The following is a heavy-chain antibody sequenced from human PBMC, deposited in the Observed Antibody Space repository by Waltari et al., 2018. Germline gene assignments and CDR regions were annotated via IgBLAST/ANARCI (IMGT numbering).Heavy chain of an antibody. J-gene: IGHJ6*03. CDR3: ARYWTGTESADYMDV. Sequence: QVQLVQSGPEVREPGASLRVPCKASDYPIAPSGSSWVAQAPGQGLEWMGWISLYNGKRNYAQKFQGRVTMTTDISTNTAYMELRSLRSDDTAVYYCARYWTGTESADYMDVWGEGTTVTVSS. V-gene: IGHV1-18*04. CDR1: DYPIAPSG. CDR2: ISLYNGKR. D-gene: IGHD2-8*02.